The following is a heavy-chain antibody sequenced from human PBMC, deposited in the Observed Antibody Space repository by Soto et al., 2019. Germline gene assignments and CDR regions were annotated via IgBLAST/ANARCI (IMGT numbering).Heavy chain of an antibody. D-gene: IGHD6-13*01. CDR2: INHSGST. Sequence: PPETLCLTCAVYGGSFSGYYWTWIRQPPGTGLEWIGEINHSGSTNYNPSLKSRVTISVDKSKNQFSLKLTSVTAADTAVYYCTRHEGGAAADRPLDYWGQGTLVTVSS. V-gene: IGHV4-34*01. J-gene: IGHJ4*02. CDR3: TRHEGGAAADRPLDY. CDR1: GGSFSGYY.